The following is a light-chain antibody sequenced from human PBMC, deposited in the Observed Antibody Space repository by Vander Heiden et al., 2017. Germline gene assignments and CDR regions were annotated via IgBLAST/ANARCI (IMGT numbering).Light chain of an antibody. CDR2: WAS. Sequence: DIVMTPSPDSLAVSLGERATNNCKSSQSVLYSSNNKNYLAWYQQKPGQPPKLLIYWASTRESGVPDRFSGSGSGTDFTLTISSLQAEDVAVYYCQQYYSTPPLTFGGGTKVEIK. V-gene: IGKV4-1*01. CDR3: QQYYSTPPLT. J-gene: IGKJ4*01. CDR1: QSVLYSSNNKNY.